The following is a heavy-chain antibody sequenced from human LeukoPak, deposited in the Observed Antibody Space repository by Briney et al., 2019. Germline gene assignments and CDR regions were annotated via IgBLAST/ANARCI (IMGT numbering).Heavy chain of an antibody. V-gene: IGHV1-46*01. Sequence: ASVKVSCKASGYTFSTHYMHWVRQAPGQGLEWMGIINPNGGGTTYAQKFQGRVTMTRDTSTSTVYMELSSLRSEDTAVYYCARDRGAITMVRGVPQYYFDYWGQGTLVTVSS. J-gene: IGHJ4*02. CDR1: GYTFSTHY. D-gene: IGHD3-10*01. CDR2: INPNGGGT. CDR3: ARDRGAITMVRGVPQYYFDY.